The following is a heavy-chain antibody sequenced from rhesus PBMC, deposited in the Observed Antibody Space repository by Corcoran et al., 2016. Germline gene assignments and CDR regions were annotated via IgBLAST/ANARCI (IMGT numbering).Heavy chain of an antibody. Sequence: GGGLVQPGGSLKLSCAASGFTFSSYGMSWVRQAPGKGLEWVSAINSGGGSTYYADSVKGRFTISRDNSKNTLSLQRNSLRAEDAAVYYCAKAALYYYGSGYYIDYWGQGVLVTVSS. CDR1: GFTFSSYG. D-gene: IGHD3-28*01. V-gene: IGHV3S5*01. CDR2: INSGGGST. J-gene: IGHJ4*01. CDR3: AKAALYYYGSGYYIDY.